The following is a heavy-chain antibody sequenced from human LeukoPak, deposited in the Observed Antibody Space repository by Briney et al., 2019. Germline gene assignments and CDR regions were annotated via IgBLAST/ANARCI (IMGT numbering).Heavy chain of an antibody. D-gene: IGHD6-19*01. CDR1: GGSISSGSYY. CDR2: IYTSGST. Sequence: SETLSLTCTVSGGSISSGSYYWSWLRQPAGKGLEWIGRIYTSGSTNYNPSLKSRVTISVDTSKNQFSLKLSSVTAADTAVYYCARGRLAYDYWGQGTLVTVSS. V-gene: IGHV4-61*02. CDR3: ARGRLAYDY. J-gene: IGHJ4*02.